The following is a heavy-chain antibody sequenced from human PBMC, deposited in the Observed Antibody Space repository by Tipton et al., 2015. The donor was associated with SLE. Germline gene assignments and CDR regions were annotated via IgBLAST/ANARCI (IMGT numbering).Heavy chain of an antibody. V-gene: IGHV3-20*04. CDR2: INWSGGRT. CDR1: GFTFEDHG. D-gene: IGHD3-16*02. Sequence: SLRLSCAASGFTFEDHGMSWVRQAPGKGLEWVSSINWSGGRTSYADSVKGRFTISRDNAKNSLFLQMNSLRAEDTAFYYCARGHSTFGGLIVLSWGQGSLVSVSS. CDR3: ARGHSTFGGLIVLS. J-gene: IGHJ5*02.